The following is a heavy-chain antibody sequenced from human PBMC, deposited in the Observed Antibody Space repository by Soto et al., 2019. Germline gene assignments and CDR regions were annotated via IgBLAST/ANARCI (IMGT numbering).Heavy chain of an antibody. CDR3: AKGRDPDY. J-gene: IGHJ4*02. CDR2: ISDSGGST. V-gene: IGHV3-23*01. Sequence: EVQLLESGGGLVQPGGSLRLSCVASGFTFDTYAMSWVRQAPGEGLEWVSGISDSGGSTYYADSVKGRFTISRDNSKNTLYLQMNSLRAEDTAVYYCAKGRDPDYWGQGTLVTVSS. CDR1: GFTFDTYA.